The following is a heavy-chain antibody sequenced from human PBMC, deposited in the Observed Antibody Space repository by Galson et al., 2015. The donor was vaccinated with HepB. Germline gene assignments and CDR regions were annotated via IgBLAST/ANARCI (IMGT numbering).Heavy chain of an antibody. CDR2: INPSGGST. CDR3: RAVDTAMVNDY. D-gene: IGHD5-18*01. Sequence: SVKVSCKASGYTFSTYYMHWVRQAPGQGLEWMGIINPSGGSTSYAQKFQGRVTMTRDTSTSTVYMELSSLRSEDTAVYYCRAVDTAMVNDYWGQGTLVTVSS. CDR1: GYTFSTYY. J-gene: IGHJ4*02. V-gene: IGHV1-46*01.